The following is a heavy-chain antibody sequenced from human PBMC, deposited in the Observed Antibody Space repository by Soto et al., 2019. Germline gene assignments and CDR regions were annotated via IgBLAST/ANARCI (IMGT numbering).Heavy chain of an antibody. V-gene: IGHV3-11*04. CDR2: ISSSSSTI. CDR3: ARDGAPSAVVPSTYTYYYYGMDV. CDR1: GFTFSDYY. J-gene: IGHJ6*02. Sequence: PGGSLRLSCAASGFTFSDYYMSWIRQVPGKGLEWGAYISSSSSTIYYADSVKGRFTISRDNAKNSLYLQMNSLRDEDTAVYYCARDGAPSAVVPSTYTYYYYGMDVWGQGTTVTVSS. D-gene: IGHD2-2*01.